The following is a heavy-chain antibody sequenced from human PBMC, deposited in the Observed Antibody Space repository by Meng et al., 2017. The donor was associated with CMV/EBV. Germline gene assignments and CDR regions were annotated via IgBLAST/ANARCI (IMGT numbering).Heavy chain of an antibody. D-gene: IGHD4-17*01. Sequence: QLQLQESGPGLVKPSEPLSLTCTASGGSIITNDYDWGWIRQPPGKGLEWIGSIFYNGNSYYNPSLQSRVTISVDTSKNQFSLKLNSVSAADTALYFCARGGGLRRKDAFDIWGQRTMVTVSS. CDR2: IFYNGNS. J-gene: IGHJ3*02. CDR3: ARGGGLRRKDAFDI. CDR1: GGSIITNDYD. V-gene: IGHV4-39*07.